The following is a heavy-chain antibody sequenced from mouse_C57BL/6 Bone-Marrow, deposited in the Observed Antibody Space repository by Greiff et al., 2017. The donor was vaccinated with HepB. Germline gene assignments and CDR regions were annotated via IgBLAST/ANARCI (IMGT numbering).Heavy chain of an antibody. J-gene: IGHJ1*03. CDR2: ISSGSSTI. Sequence: EVKVVESGGGLVKPGGSLKLSCAASGFTFSDYGMHWVRQAPEKGLEWVAYISSGSSTIYYADTVKGRFTISRDNAKNTLFLQMTSLRTEDTAMYYSARTYDGYYVGYFDVWGTGTTVTVSS. V-gene: IGHV5-17*01. D-gene: IGHD2-3*01. CDR1: GFTFSDYG. CDR3: ARTYDGYYVGYFDV.